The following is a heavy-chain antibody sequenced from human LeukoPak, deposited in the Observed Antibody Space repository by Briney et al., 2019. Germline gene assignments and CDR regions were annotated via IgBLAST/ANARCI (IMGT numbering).Heavy chain of an antibody. CDR1: GCTFSDYY. J-gene: IGHJ4*02. Sequence: GGSLRLSCAASGCTFSDYYMCWIHQAPGKGLEWVSHISSGGSPVYYADSVKGRFTISRDNAKNSLYLQMNSLRAEDTAVYYCARGTGELDFWGQGALVTVSS. CDR2: ISSGGSPV. V-gene: IGHV3-11*04. CDR3: ARGTGELDF. D-gene: IGHD3-10*01.